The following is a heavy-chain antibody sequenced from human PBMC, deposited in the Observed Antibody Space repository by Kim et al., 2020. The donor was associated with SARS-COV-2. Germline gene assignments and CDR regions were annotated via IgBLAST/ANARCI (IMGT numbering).Heavy chain of an antibody. Sequence: SETLSLTCTVSGGSVSSGSYYWSWIRQPPGKGLEWIGYIYYSGSTNYNPSLKSRVTISVDTSKNQFSLKLSSVTAADTAVYYCARGGVSVTMVRGVILSYDDTVTSHFDLWGRGTLVTVSS. D-gene: IGHD3-10*01. CDR3: ARGGVSVTMVRGVILSYDDTVTSHFDL. CDR1: GGSVSSGSYY. J-gene: IGHJ2*01. V-gene: IGHV4-61*01. CDR2: IYYSGST.